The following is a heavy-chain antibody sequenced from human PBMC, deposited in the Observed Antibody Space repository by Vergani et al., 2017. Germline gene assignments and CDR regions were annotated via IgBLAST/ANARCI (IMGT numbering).Heavy chain of an antibody. J-gene: IGHJ4*02. D-gene: IGHD2-21*02. V-gene: IGHV4-31*03. CDR2: IFYSGST. Sequence: QVQLKESGQGLVRPSQTLSLTCTVSGGSTRSGGYYWSWIRQHPGESLEWIGYIFYSGSTYYHPSLKSRVNISVDTSKNQFSLKLSSVTAADTALYYCSISGDSSVRVGPPYCLYYWGQGTLVTVYS. CDR3: SISGDSSVRVGPPYCLYY. CDR1: GGSTRSGGYY.